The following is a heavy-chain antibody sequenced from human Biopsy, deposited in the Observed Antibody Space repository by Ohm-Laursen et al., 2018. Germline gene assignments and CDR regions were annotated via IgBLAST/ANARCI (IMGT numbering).Heavy chain of an antibody. D-gene: IGHD2-15*01. Sequence: SVKVFCKASGYTFTGQYLHWVRQVPGQGLEWMGWINPHSGTTKFAQDFQGRVTMTRDTSIATAYMELRRLRSDDTAVYYCARGQDLRGGAEYFQHWGQGALVTVSS. V-gene: IGHV1-2*02. CDR3: ARGQDLRGGAEYFQH. J-gene: IGHJ1*01. CDR1: GYTFTGQY. CDR2: INPHSGTT.